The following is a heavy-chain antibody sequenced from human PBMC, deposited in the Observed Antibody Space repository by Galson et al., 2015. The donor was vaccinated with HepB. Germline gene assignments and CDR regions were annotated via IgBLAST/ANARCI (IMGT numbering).Heavy chain of an antibody. CDR3: ARPRGAHYYYYGMDV. Sequence: QSGAEVKKPGESLMISCKGSGYSFTSYWIGWVRQMPGKGLEWMGIIYPEDLDTKYSPPFRGQVTISADKSISTAYLQWSSLKASDTAMYYCARPRGAHYYYYGMDVWGHGTAVTVSS. D-gene: IGHD3-16*01. CDR1: GYSFTSYW. J-gene: IGHJ6*02. V-gene: IGHV5-51*01. CDR2: IYPEDLDT.